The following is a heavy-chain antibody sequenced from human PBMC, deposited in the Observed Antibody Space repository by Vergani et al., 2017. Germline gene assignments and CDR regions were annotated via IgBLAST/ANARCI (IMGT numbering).Heavy chain of an antibody. D-gene: IGHD5-18*01. J-gene: IGHJ6*03. Sequence: QVQLQESGPGLVKPSQTLSLTCTVSGGSISSGSYYWSWIRQPAGKGLEWIGRIYTSGSTNYNPSLKSQVTISVDTSKNQFSLKLSSVTAADTAVYYCARGNVDTAMVSYYYYMDVWGKGTTVTVSS. CDR3: ARGNVDTAMVSYYYYMDV. CDR1: GGSISSGSYY. V-gene: IGHV4-61*02. CDR2: IYTSGST.